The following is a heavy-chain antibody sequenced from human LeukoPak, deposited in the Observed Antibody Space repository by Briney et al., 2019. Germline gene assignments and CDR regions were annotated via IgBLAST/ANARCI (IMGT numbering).Heavy chain of an antibody. CDR2: IKQDGSER. V-gene: IGHV3-7*01. Sequence: GGSLRLSCAASGFTFSGFSMSWVRQSPTKGLEWVANIKQDGSERYYVDSVKGRFTISRDNAKNSLPLQMNNLRVEDTAVYYCARAAYYYDSSGYYSLLGGGMDVWGQGTTVTVSS. CDR1: GFTFSGFS. J-gene: IGHJ6*02. CDR3: ARAAYYYDSSGYYSLLGGGMDV. D-gene: IGHD3-22*01.